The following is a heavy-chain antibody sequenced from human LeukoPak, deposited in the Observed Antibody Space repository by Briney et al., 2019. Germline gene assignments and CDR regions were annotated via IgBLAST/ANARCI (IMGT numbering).Heavy chain of an antibody. J-gene: IGHJ4*02. V-gene: IGHV3-48*01. CDR3: ARIVGASTG. Sequence: GGSLRLSCAASGFTFSSYTMNWVRQPPGKGLEWVSNIGTSSTTIYYADSVKGRFTISRDNSKNTLYLQMNSLRAEDTAVYYCARIVGASTGWGQGTLVTVSS. CDR2: IGTSSTTI. D-gene: IGHD1-26*01. CDR1: GFTFSSYT.